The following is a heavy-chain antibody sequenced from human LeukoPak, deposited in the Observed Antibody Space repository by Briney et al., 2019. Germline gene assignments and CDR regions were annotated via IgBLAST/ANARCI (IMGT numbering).Heavy chain of an antibody. CDR3: ARGPPTVSYDYYYMDV. V-gene: IGHV1-69*04. Sequence: ASVKVSCKASGGTFSSYAISWVRQAPGQGLEWMGRIIPILGIANYAQKFQGRVTITADKSTSTAYMELSSLRSEDTAVFYCARGPPTVSYDYYYMDVWGNGTTVTVSS. D-gene: IGHD4-11*01. CDR2: IIPILGIA. CDR1: GGTFSSYA. J-gene: IGHJ6*03.